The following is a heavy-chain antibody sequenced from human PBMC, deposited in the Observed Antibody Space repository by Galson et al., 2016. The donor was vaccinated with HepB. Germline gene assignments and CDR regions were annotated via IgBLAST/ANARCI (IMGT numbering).Heavy chain of an antibody. Sequence: PALVKPTQTLTLTCTFSGFSLSTSGMCVSWIRQPPGKALEWPALIDWNDDKYYSTSLKTRLTISKDTPKNQVVLTMTNMDPVDTATYYCARAHSSLSGVFDSWGQGTLVTVSS. CDR2: IDWNDDK. D-gene: IGHD6-6*01. CDR1: GFSLSTSGMC. J-gene: IGHJ4*02. CDR3: ARAHSSLSGVFDS. V-gene: IGHV2-70*01.